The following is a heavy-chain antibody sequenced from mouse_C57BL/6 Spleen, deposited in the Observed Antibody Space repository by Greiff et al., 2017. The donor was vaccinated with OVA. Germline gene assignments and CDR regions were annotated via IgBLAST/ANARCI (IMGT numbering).Heavy chain of an antibody. Sequence: QVQLKQPGAELVRPGSSVKLSCKASGYTFTSYWMDWVKQRPGQGLEWIGNIYPSDSETHYNQKFKDKATLTVDKSSSTAYMQLSSLTSEDSAVYYCARGYYAPFAYWGQGTLVTVSA. D-gene: IGHD1-1*01. CDR2: IYPSDSET. J-gene: IGHJ3*01. CDR1: GYTFTSYW. V-gene: IGHV1-61*01. CDR3: ARGYYAPFAY.